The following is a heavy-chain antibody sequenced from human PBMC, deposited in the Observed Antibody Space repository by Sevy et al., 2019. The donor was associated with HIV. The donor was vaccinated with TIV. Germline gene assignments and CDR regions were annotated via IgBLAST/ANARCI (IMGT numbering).Heavy chain of an antibody. Sequence: SETLSLTCAVYGGSFSGYYWSWIRQPPGKGLEWIGEINHSGSTNYNPSLKSRVTISVDTSKNQFSLKLSSVTAADTAVYYCARGRLAAAGYYYYYIDVWGKGTTVTVSS. J-gene: IGHJ6*03. CDR1: GGSFSGYY. CDR3: ARGRLAAAGYYYYYIDV. CDR2: INHSGST. D-gene: IGHD6-13*01. V-gene: IGHV4-34*01.